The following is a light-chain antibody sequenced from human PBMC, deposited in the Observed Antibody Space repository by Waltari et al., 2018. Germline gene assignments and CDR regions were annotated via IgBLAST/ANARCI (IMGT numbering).Light chain of an antibody. J-gene: IGKJ4*01. CDR3: QQYENLPLT. CDR2: DAS. V-gene: IGKV1-33*01. Sequence: DIQMTQSPSSLSASVGDRVTITCQASQYITNSLNWYQQKPGKAPKLLIYDASNLETGVPSRFSGSGSGTDFTFTISSLQPEDIATYYCQQYENLPLTFGGGTKVKIK. CDR1: QYITNS.